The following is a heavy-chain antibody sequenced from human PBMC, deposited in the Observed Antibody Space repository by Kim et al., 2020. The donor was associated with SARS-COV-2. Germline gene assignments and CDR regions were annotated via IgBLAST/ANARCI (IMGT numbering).Heavy chain of an antibody. CDR3: ARGSRSSGWYYFDY. CDR2: ISSSSSYI. J-gene: IGHJ4*02. Sequence: GGSLRLSCAASGFTFSSYSMNWVRQAPGKGLEWVSSISSSSSYIYYADSVKGRFTISRDNAKNSLYLQMNSLRAEDTAVYYCARGSRSSGWYYFDYWGQGTLVTVSS. D-gene: IGHD6-19*01. V-gene: IGHV3-21*01. CDR1: GFTFSSYS.